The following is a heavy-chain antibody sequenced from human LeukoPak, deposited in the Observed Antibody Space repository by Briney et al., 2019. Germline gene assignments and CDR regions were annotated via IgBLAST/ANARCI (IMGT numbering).Heavy chain of an antibody. CDR2: INPNSGGT. CDR3: ARAQSLTAPAGTFATS. D-gene: IGHD6-13*01. Sequence: GASVKVSCKASGYTFTAYFLHWVRRAPGQGFEWMGWINPNSGGTYYTQTFQDRVTMTRDTSISTAYMELSSLRSDDTAVYYCARAQSLTAPAGTFATSWGQGTLVTVSS. CDR1: GYTFTAYF. V-gene: IGHV1-2*02. J-gene: IGHJ5*02.